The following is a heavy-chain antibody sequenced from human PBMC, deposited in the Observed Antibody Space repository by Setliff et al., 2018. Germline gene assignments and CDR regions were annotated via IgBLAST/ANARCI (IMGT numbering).Heavy chain of an antibody. CDR3: ARASRFGTTVWKGDYYMDV. V-gene: IGHV7-4-1*02. CDR1: GYTFSSYA. D-gene: IGHD4-4*01. CDR2: INTNTGNP. Sequence: ASVKVSCKASGYTFSSYAMGLMRQSPGQRLEWMGWINTNTGNPSYAQDFTGRLVFSLDTSVSTAYLQISSLTAEDSAVYYCARASRFGTTVWKGDYYMDVWGKGTTVTVSS. J-gene: IGHJ6*03.